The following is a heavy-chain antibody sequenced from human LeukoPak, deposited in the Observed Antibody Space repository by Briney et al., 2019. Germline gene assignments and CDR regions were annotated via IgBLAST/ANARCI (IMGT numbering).Heavy chain of an antibody. CDR3: AKDMELAS. V-gene: IGHV3-23*01. J-gene: IGHJ5*02. CDR1: GFTFRDAA. CDR2: ISSSGANA. D-gene: IGHD1-26*01. Sequence: GGSLTLSCAASGFTFRDAAMTWVRQAPGKGLEWVSLISSSGANAYYADSVKGRFTIPRDNSKNTLYLQMNNPRGEDTAEYYCAKDMELASWGQGTLVTVSS.